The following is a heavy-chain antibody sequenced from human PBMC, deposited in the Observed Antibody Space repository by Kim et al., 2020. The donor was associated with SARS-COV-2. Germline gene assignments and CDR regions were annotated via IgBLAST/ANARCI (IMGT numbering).Heavy chain of an antibody. CDR1: GGSFSGHY. J-gene: IGHJ6*01. CDR2: INHSGST. D-gene: IGHD6-13*01. CDR3: ARGQASSSWYPYYYYGMDV. Sequence: SETLPLTCAVYGGSFSGHYWSWIRQPPGKGLEWIGEINHSGSTNYNPSLKSRVTISVDTSKNQFSLKLSSVTAADTAVYYCARGQASSSWYPYYYYGMDV. V-gene: IGHV4-34*01.